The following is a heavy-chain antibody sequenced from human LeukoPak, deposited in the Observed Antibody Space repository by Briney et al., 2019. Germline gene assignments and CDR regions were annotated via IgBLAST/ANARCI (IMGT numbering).Heavy chain of an antibody. CDR2: ISAYNGNT. J-gene: IGHJ5*02. V-gene: IGHV1-18*01. CDR3: ARDFMVRGVINWFDP. Sequence: ASVKVTRKASGYTFTSYGISWVRQAPGQGLEWMGWISAYNGNTNYAQKLQGRVTMTTDTSTSTAYMELRSLRSDDTAVYYCARDFMVRGVINWFDPWGQGTLVTVSS. D-gene: IGHD3-10*01. CDR1: GYTFTSYG.